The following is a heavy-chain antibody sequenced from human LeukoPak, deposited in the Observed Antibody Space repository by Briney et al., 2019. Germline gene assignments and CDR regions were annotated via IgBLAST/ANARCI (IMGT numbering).Heavy chain of an antibody. V-gene: IGHV4-31*03. D-gene: IGHD6-19*01. CDR1: GGSISSGGYY. CDR3: ARGLHDYSSGWPYYFDY. J-gene: IGHJ4*02. Sequence: SETLSLTCTVSGGSISSGGYYWSWIRQHPGKGLEWIVYIYYSGSTYYNPSLKSRVTISVNTSKNQFSLKLSSVTAADTAVYYCARGLHDYSSGWPYYFDYWGQGTLVTVSS. CDR2: IYYSGST.